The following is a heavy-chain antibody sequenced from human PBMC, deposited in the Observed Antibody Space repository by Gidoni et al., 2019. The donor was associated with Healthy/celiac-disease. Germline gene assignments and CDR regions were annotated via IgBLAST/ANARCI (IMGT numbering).Heavy chain of an antibody. CDR2: IGTAGDK. Sequence: EVQLVESGGGLVQPGGSLRLSCAASGFPFSSYDMPWVRQATGKGLEWVSAIGTAGDKYYPGSVKGRFNISRENAKNSLYLQMNSLRTGDTAVCYCARGNGDYVSGSGMDVWGQGTTVTVSS. CDR3: ARGNGDYVSGSGMDV. D-gene: IGHD4-17*01. CDR1: GFPFSSYD. V-gene: IGHV3-13*01. J-gene: IGHJ6*02.